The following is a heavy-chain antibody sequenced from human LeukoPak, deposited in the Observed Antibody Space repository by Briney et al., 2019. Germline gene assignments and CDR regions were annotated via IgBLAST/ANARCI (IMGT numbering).Heavy chain of an antibody. CDR2: INPNSGGT. D-gene: IGHD2-2*01. V-gene: IGHV1-2*02. Sequence: ASVKVSCKASGYTLTAYYMHWLRQAPGQGLEWMGWINPNSGGTKYAQKFQGRVTMTRDTSISTAYMEVSRLRSDDTAVYYCATNPAATRGFDNWGQGTLVTVSS. CDR3: ATNPAATRGFDN. CDR1: GYTLTAYY. J-gene: IGHJ4*02.